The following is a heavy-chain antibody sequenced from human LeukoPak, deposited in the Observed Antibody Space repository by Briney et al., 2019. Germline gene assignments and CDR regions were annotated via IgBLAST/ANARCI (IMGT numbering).Heavy chain of an antibody. CDR3: AASTIAAFSDY. CDR1: GYTFTSYD. D-gene: IGHD6-25*01. V-gene: IGHV1-8*01. CDR2: MNPNSGNT. Sequence: ASVKVSCKASGYTFTSYDINWVRQATGQGLEWMGWMNPNSGNTGYAQKFQGRVTLTRDTSISTAFMELSSLRSEDTVVYYCAASTIAAFSDYWGQGTLVTVSS. J-gene: IGHJ4*02.